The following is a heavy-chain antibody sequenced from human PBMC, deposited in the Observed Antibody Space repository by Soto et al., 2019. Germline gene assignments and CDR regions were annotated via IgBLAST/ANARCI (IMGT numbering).Heavy chain of an antibody. CDR2: IYHSGST. CDR1: SGSISSSNW. V-gene: IGHV4-4*02. CDR3: ARGYDGDSQPGAFDI. J-gene: IGHJ3*02. Sequence: QVQLQESGPGLVKPSGTLSLTCAVSSGSISSSNWWSWGRQPPGKGLEWIGEIYHSGSTNYNPSLKSRVTISVDKSKNQVSLKLSSVTAADTAVYYCARGYDGDSQPGAFDIWGQGTMVTVSS. D-gene: IGHD4-17*01.